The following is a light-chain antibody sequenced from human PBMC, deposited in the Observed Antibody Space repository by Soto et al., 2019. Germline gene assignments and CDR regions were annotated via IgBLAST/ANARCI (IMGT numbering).Light chain of an antibody. V-gene: IGKV1-5*01. Sequence: DIQMTQSPSTLSASIGDRANITCRASQSITTFLAWYQQKPGKAPQILIYDASKLEPGVPSRLSGGGSGTEFTLTISSLQPDDFATYYCQQYSTYPLTFGG. CDR3: QQYSTYPLT. CDR1: QSITTF. J-gene: IGKJ4*01. CDR2: DAS.